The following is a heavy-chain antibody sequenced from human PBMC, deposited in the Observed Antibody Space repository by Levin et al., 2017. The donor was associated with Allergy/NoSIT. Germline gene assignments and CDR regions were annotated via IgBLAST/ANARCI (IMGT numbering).Heavy chain of an antibody. CDR3: AKGGDYDV. CDR2: IVSDGNNK. J-gene: IGHJ6*04. V-gene: IGHV3-30*02. CDR1: GFTFSTYG. D-gene: IGHD4-17*01. Sequence: TGESLKISCAASGFTFSTYGFHWVRQAPGKGLEWVALIVSDGNNKYYADSVKGRFTISRDNSKSTLFLQMNSLRDEDTAVYYCAKGGDYDVWGKGTTVTVSS.